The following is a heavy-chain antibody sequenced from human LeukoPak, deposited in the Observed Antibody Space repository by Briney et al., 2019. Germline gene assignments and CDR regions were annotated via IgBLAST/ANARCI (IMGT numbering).Heavy chain of an antibody. Sequence: SVKVSCKASGGTFSSYAISWVRQAPGQGLEWMGRIIPILGIANYAQKFQGRVTITADKSTSTAYMEPSSLRSEDTAVYYCARERDLGYCSSTSCYVLDYWGQGTLVTVSS. CDR2: IIPILGIA. D-gene: IGHD2-2*01. CDR3: ARERDLGYCSSTSCYVLDY. CDR1: GGTFSSYA. V-gene: IGHV1-69*04. J-gene: IGHJ4*02.